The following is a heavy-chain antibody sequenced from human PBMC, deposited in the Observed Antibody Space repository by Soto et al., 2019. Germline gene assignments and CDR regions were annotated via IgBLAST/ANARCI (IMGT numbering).Heavy chain of an antibody. CDR3: AGGGDDCSGGSCYSGDQAFDI. CDR2: INHSGST. CDR1: GGSFSGYY. D-gene: IGHD2-15*01. V-gene: IGHV4-34*01. J-gene: IGHJ3*02. Sequence: QVQLQQWGAGLLKPSETLSLTCAVYGGSFSGYYWSWIRQPPGKGLEWIGEINHSGSTNYNPSLKRRVTISVVQSKNQSSLKLSSVTAADTAVYYCAGGGDDCSGGSCYSGDQAFDIWGQGTMVTVSS.